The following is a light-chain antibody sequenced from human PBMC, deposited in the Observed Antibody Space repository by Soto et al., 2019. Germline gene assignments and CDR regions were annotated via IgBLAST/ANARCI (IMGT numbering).Light chain of an antibody. CDR1: SSNIGAGYD. Sequence: QSVLTQPPSVSGAPGQRVTISCTGSSSNIGAGYDVHWYQQLPGTAPKLLIYGNSNRPSGVPDRFSGSKSGTSASLAITGLWVEDGADDSCQSYASSLSGGVFGGGTKLTAL. CDR3: QSYASSLSGGV. CDR2: GNS. J-gene: IGLJ3*02. V-gene: IGLV1-40*01.